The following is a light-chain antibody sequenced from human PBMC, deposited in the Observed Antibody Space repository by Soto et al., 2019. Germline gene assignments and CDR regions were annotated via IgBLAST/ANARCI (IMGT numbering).Light chain of an antibody. CDR2: NNN. CDR1: SSDIGSNT. J-gene: IGLJ2*01. V-gene: IGLV1-44*01. CDR3: AAWDGSLNGVL. Sequence: QSVLTQPPSASGTPGQRVTISCSGGSSDIGSNTVNWYQQVPGTAPKLLIYNNNQRPPGVPDRFSGSRSGTSASLAISGLQSEDEADYYCAAWDGSLNGVLFGGGTKVTVL.